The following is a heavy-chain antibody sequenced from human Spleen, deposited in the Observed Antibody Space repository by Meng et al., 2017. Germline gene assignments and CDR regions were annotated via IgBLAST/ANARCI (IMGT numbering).Heavy chain of an antibody. Sequence: SGPTLVKPSQTLTLTCTFSGFSLSASGVAVAWIRQPPGKALEWVALIYWDDDKRYSPSLKSRLTITKDTFRNRVVLTMTNMDPADTATYYCTHQTTASGFSLSDYWGQGILVTVSS. V-gene: IGHV2-5*02. J-gene: IGHJ4*02. CDR1: GFSLSASGVA. D-gene: IGHD1-1*01. CDR3: THQTTASGFSLSDY. CDR2: IYWDDDK.